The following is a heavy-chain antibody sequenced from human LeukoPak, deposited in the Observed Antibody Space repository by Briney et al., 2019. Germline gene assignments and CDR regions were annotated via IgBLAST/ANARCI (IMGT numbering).Heavy chain of an antibody. D-gene: IGHD3-10*01. CDR3: ARDSTYYYDSGSSGPHYFDN. V-gene: IGHV3-30*01. CDR1: GFTFSTYA. CDR2: ISSGGSDE. J-gene: IGHJ4*02. Sequence: GGSLSLSCAASGFTFSTYAMHWVRQAPGKGLEWVSLISSGGSDEYYADSVKGRFTISRDNTKNTLYLQLNSLRAEDTAVYYCARDSTYYYDSGSSGPHYFDNWGQGTLVTVSS.